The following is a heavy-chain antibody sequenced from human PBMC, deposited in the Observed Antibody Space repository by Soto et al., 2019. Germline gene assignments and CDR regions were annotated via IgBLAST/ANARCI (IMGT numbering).Heavy chain of an antibody. V-gene: IGHV3-74*01. Sequence: GGSLRLSCAASGFTFSDYWMHWVRQAPGKGLEWVSRIKRDGSTTNYADSVKGRFTISRDNSKNTLYLQMNSLRAEDTAIYYCAKIQQGYFDYWCQGTQVTVAS. CDR3: AKIQQGYFDY. J-gene: IGHJ4*02. CDR1: GFTFSDYW. CDR2: IKRDGSTT.